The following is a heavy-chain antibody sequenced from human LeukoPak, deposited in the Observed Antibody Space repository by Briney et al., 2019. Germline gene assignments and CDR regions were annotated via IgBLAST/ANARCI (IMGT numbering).Heavy chain of an antibody. CDR3: AKAQSGYYVSSGYPFDY. V-gene: IGHV3-23*01. CDR2: ISGSGGST. D-gene: IGHD3-22*01. Sequence: GGSLRLSCAGSGFTFSSYAMSWVRQAPGKGLEWVSAISGSGGSTYYTDSVKGRFTISRDNSKNTLYLQMNSLRAEDTAVYYCAKAQSGYYVSSGYPFDYWGQGTLVTVSS. J-gene: IGHJ4*02. CDR1: GFTFSSYA.